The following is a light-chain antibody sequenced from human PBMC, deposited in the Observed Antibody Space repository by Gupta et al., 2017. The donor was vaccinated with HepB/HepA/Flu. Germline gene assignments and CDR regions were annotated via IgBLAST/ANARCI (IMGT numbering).Light chain of an antibody. Sequence: SSDMPQPPSVSVSPGQTASITCSGDKLCDKFTCWYQQKPGQSPVLVIYQDYKRPAGSPGRFSGSNSGNTATLTIRGTQTRDEDDYDCQAWDSTTGVFGTGTKVTVL. V-gene: IGLV3-1*01. CDR1: KLCDKF. CDR2: QDY. CDR3: QAWDSTTGV. J-gene: IGLJ1*01.